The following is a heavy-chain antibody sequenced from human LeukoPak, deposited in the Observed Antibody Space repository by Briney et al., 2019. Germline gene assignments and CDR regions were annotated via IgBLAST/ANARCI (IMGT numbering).Heavy chain of an antibody. CDR1: GLTSSIYA. J-gene: IGHJ4*02. Sequence: GVSPILSCPATGLTSSIYAMGWVPHAPPKWKERVSGISGNGGGTYYADSVKGRFTISRDNSKNTLYLQMNSLRVGDTAVYYCAKSFGHSRSWFDDWGQGTLATVSS. CDR3: AKSFGHSRSWFDD. V-gene: IGHV3-23*01. CDR2: ISGNGGGT. D-gene: IGHD6-13*01.